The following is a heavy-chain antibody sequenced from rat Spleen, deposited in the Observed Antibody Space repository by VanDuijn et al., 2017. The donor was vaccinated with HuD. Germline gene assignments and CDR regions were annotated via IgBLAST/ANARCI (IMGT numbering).Heavy chain of an antibody. D-gene: IGHD1-11*01. Sequence: EVQLVESGGGLEQPGRSLKLSCAASGFTFNDYYMAWVRQAPKKGLEWIASINTGGDKTYYRDSVKGRFTASRDDAKNTQFLQMDSLRSEDTATYYCARHGGLRNWFAYWGQGTLVTVSS. V-gene: IGHV5S13*01. J-gene: IGHJ3*01. CDR1: GFTFNDYY. CDR3: ARHGGLRNWFAY. CDR2: INTGGDKT.